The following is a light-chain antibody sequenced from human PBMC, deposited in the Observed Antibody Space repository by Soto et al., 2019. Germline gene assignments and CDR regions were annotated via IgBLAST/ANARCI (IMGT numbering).Light chain of an antibody. CDR3: QQRSNCLFT. CDR2: DAS. J-gene: IGKJ3*01. Sequence: EIVLTQSPATLSLSPGERATLSCRASQSVSSYLAWYQQKPGQAPRLLIYDASNRATGIPARCSGSGPGTDFTLTISSLEPEDFAVYYCQQRSNCLFTFGPGTKVDIK. V-gene: IGKV3D-11*02. CDR1: QSVSSY.